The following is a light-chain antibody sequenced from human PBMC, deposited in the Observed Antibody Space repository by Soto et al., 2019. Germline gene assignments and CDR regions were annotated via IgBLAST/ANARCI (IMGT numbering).Light chain of an antibody. Sequence: DIQMTHSPSSLSAAVGDRVTITCLASRRINRYLNLYQQKPGIDRKLLIYAASSVQSGVPSRFSGSGSGTDFAHTISCLQPEDFATSYWQQSYSTPRITFGRGTMV. CDR2: AAS. CDR3: QQSYSTPRIT. J-gene: IGKJ4*01. CDR1: RRINRY. V-gene: IGKV1-39*01.